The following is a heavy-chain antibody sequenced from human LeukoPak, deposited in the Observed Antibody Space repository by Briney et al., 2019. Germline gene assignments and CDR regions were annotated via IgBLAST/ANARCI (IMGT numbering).Heavy chain of an antibody. CDR2: IKQDGSEK. J-gene: IGHJ6*03. V-gene: IGHV3-7*01. D-gene: IGHD2-8*02. CDR1: GFTFSSYW. CDR3: VPGYYYYKDV. Sequence: GGSLRPSCAASGFTFSSYWMSWVRQAPGKGLEWVANIKQDGSEKYYVDSVKGRFTISRDNAKNSLYLQMNSLRAEDTAVYYCVPGYYYYKDVWGKGTTVTVSS.